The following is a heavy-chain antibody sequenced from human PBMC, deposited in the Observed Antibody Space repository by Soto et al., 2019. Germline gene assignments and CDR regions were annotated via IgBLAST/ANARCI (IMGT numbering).Heavy chain of an antibody. CDR3: ARHIKRIHDAFER. D-gene: IGHD5-18*01. Sequence: GESLKISCKGSGYSFTSYWIGWVRQMPGKGLEWMGIIYPGDSDTRYSPSFQGQVTISADKSISTAYLQWSSLKASDTAMSYWARHIKRIHDAFERWGKGTMVTV. J-gene: IGHJ3*02. CDR1: GYSFTSYW. CDR2: IYPGDSDT. V-gene: IGHV5-51*01.